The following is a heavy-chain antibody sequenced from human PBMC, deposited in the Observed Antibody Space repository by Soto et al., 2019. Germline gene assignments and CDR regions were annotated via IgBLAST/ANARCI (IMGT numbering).Heavy chain of an antibody. V-gene: IGHV1-8*01. D-gene: IGHD3-10*01. CDR3: ARGELLWFGELLS. Sequence: QVQLVQSGAEVKKPGASVKVSCKASGYTFTSYEINWVRQATGQGLEWMGWMNPNSGDTGYAQKFQGGVTMTRNTSISTAYMELSSLRSEDTAVYYCARGELLWFGELLSWGQGTLVTVSS. CDR1: GYTFTSYE. J-gene: IGHJ4*02. CDR2: MNPNSGDT.